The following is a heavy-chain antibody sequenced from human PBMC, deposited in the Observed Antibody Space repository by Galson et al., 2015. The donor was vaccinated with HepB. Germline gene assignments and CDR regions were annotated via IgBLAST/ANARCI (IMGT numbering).Heavy chain of an antibody. CDR2: ISWNSGSI. Sequence: SLRLSCAASGFTFDDYAMHWVRQAPGKGLEWVSGISWNSGSIGYADSVKGRFTISRDNAKNSLYLQMNSLRAEDTALYYCAKDIRQLVRLGYFDYWGQGTLVTVSS. J-gene: IGHJ4*02. CDR1: GFTFDDYA. CDR3: AKDIRQLVRLGYFDY. D-gene: IGHD6-6*01. V-gene: IGHV3-9*01.